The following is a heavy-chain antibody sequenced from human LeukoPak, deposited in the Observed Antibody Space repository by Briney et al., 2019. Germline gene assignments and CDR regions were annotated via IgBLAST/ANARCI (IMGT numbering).Heavy chain of an antibody. J-gene: IGHJ4*02. D-gene: IGHD3-10*01. Sequence: PGGSLRLSCAASGFTFSSYAMSWVRQAPGKGLEWVSAISGSGGSTYYADSVKGRFTISRDNSKNTLYLQMNSLRAEDTAVYYCAKDRSPVTMVRGVTIDYWGQGTLVTVS. CDR2: ISGSGGST. V-gene: IGHV3-23*01. CDR1: GFTFSSYA. CDR3: AKDRSPVTMVRGVTIDY.